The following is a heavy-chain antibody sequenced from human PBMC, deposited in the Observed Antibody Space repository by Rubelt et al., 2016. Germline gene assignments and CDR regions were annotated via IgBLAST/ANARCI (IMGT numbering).Heavy chain of an antibody. V-gene: IGHV3-23*01. Sequence: GSGGSTFYADSVKGRFTISRDNSKNTLYLQMNSLRAEDTAVYYRAKDTNSSYFDYWGQGTPVTVSS. CDR2: GSGGST. CDR3: AKDTNSSYFDY. D-gene: IGHD6-6*01. J-gene: IGHJ4*02.